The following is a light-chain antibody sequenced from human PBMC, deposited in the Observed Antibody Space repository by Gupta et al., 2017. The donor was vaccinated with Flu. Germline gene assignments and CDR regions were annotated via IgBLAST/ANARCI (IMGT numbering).Light chain of an antibody. Sequence: SSELTQDPAVSVAFGQTVRITCQGDSLRNSYASWYQQKPGQAPLLVIYAKNIRHSGIPDRFSCSTSGNTASSITTGAQAEDEADYYDYYRDSTDNHHVVFGGGTKLTVL. CDR2: AKN. CDR3: YYRDSTDNHHVV. V-gene: IGLV3-19*01. J-gene: IGLJ2*01. CDR1: SLRNSY.